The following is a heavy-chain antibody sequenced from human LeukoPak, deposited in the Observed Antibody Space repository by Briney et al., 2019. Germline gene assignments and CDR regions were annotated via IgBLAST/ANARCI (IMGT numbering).Heavy chain of an antibody. CDR3: AREGITMIVVAMYYFDY. J-gene: IGHJ4*02. V-gene: IGHV3-7*01. CDR1: GFTFSSYW. D-gene: IGHD3-22*01. Sequence: GSLRLSCAASGFTFSSYWMSWVRQAPGKGLEWVANIKHDGSEKDYVDSVKGRFTISRDNAKNSLYLQMNSLRAEDTAVYYCAREGITMIVVAMYYFDYWGQGTLVTVSS. CDR2: IKHDGSEK.